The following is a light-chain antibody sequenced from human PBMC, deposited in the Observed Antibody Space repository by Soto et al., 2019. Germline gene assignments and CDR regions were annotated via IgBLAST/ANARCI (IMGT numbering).Light chain of an antibody. CDR2: GAS. V-gene: IGKV3-20*01. Sequence: EIVLTQSPGTLSLSPGERATLSCRASQTIAGTYLAWYQQKPGQAPRLLLYGASSRATGIPDRFSGSGSGTDFTLTISRLEPEDFAVYYWQQYGSSPYNFGQGTKLEIK. J-gene: IGKJ2*01. CDR3: QQYGSSPYN. CDR1: QTIAGTY.